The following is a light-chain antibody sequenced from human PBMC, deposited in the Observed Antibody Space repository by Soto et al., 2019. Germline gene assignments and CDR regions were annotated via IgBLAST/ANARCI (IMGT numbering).Light chain of an antibody. Sequence: QSVLTQPPSASGTPGQRVSISCSGGSSNIGSHNVYWYQQLPGTAPKLLIFKNNQRPSGVPDRFSGSKSGTSASLAISGLGSEDEADYYCAAWDDSLSGRVFGTGTKLTVL. CDR2: KNN. CDR3: AAWDDSLSGRV. V-gene: IGLV1-47*01. CDR1: SSNIGSHN. J-gene: IGLJ1*01.